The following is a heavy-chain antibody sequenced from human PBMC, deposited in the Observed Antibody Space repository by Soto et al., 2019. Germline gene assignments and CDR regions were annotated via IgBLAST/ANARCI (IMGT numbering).Heavy chain of an antibody. D-gene: IGHD6-19*01. CDR3: ARNAVHSSGFTDY. CDR2: IYYSGST. Sequence: QLQLQESGPGLVKPSETLSLTCTVSGGSISSSSYYWGWIRQPPGKGLEWIGSIYYSGSTYYNPSLRSRVTISVDTSKNQFSLKLSSVTAADTAVDYCARNAVHSSGFTDYWGQGTLVTVSS. CDR1: GGSISSSSYY. J-gene: IGHJ4*02. V-gene: IGHV4-39*01.